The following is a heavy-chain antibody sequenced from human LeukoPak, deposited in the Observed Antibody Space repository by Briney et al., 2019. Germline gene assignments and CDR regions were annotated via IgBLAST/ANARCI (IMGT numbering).Heavy chain of an antibody. Sequence: ASVKVSCKASGGTFSSYAISWVRQAPGQGLEWMGGIIPIFGTANYARKFQGRVTITADESTSTAYMELSSLRSEDTAVYYCAREGYSYGYGAFDIWGQGTMVTVSS. D-gene: IGHD5-18*01. CDR1: GGTFSSYA. CDR3: AREGYSYGYGAFDI. V-gene: IGHV1-69*13. J-gene: IGHJ3*02. CDR2: IIPIFGTA.